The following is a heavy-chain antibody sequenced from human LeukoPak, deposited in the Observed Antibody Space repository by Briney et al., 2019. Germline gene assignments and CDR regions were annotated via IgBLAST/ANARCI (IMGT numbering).Heavy chain of an antibody. CDR3: ARDRNFVAFDI. Sequence: KSGGSLRLSCAASGFTFTAFTINWVRQAPGKGLEWVSSISSSGFIYFADSLKGRFTISRGNAKNSVYLQINSLRAEDTAVYYCARDRNFVAFDIWGQGTMVTVSS. V-gene: IGHV3-21*06. CDR1: GFTFTAFT. CDR2: ISSSGFI. J-gene: IGHJ3*02. D-gene: IGHD1-14*01.